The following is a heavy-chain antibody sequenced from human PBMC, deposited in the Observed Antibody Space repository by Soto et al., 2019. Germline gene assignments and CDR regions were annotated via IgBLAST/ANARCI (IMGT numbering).Heavy chain of an antibody. D-gene: IGHD3-10*01. J-gene: IGHJ6*03. CDR3: ARQGLYYGSGSPLYYYYYMDV. CDR1: GGSISSYY. CDR2: IYYSGST. V-gene: IGHV4-59*01. Sequence: PSETLSLTCTVSGGSISSYYWSWIRQPPGKGLEWIGYIYYSGSTNYNPSLKSRVTISVDTSKNQFSLKLSSVTAADTAVYYCARQGLYYGSGSPLYYYYYMDVWGKGTTVTVSS.